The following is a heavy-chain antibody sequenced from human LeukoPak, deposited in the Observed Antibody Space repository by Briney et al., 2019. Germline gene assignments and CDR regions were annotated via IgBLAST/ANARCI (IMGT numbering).Heavy chain of an antibody. J-gene: IGHJ5*02. CDR2: ITSSSSYI. D-gene: IGHD3-10*02. CDR3: ARDAGGRYYVPNWFDP. Sequence: GGSLRLSCAASGFTFSSYSMNWVRQAPGKGLEWVSSITSSSSYIYYADSVKGRFTISRDNAKNSLYLQMNSLRDEDTAVYYCARDAGGRYYVPNWFDPWGQGTLVTVSS. CDR1: GFTFSSYS. V-gene: IGHV3-21*01.